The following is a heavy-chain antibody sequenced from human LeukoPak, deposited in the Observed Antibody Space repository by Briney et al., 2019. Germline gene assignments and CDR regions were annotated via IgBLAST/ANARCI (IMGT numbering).Heavy chain of an antibody. D-gene: IGHD4-17*01. CDR1: GFSLSTSGRC. CDR2: IFYSGNT. V-gene: IGHV4-39*01. Sequence: DSGPALVKPTQTLTLTCTFSGFSLSTSGRCMSWIRQPPGKGLEWIGSIFYSGNTYYNPSLKSRVTIYVDTSRNQCSLKLSSVTAADTAVYYCARHYAYGNQIDYWGQGTLVTVSS. J-gene: IGHJ4*02. CDR3: ARHYAYGNQIDY.